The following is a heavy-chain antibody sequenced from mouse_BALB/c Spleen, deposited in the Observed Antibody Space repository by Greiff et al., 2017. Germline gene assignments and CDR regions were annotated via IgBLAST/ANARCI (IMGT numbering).Heavy chain of an antibody. Sequence: EVKLMESGPGLVKPSQSLSLTCTVTGYSITSDYAWNWIRQFPGNKLEWMGYISYSGSTSYNPSLKSRISITRDTSKNQFFLQLNSVTTEDTATYYCARFYDGYYATFYWYFDVWGAGTTVTVSS. CDR2: ISYSGST. V-gene: IGHV3-2*02. J-gene: IGHJ1*01. CDR3: ARFYDGYYATFYWYFDV. CDR1: GYSITSDYA. D-gene: IGHD2-3*01.